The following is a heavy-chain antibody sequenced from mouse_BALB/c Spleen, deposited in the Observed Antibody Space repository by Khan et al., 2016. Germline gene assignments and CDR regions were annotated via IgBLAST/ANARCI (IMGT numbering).Heavy chain of an antibody. CDR2: ISDGGSYT. V-gene: IGHV5-4*02. J-gene: IGHJ3*01. D-gene: IGHD2-4*01. CDR3: AREGLRRGFAY. CDR1: GFTFSDYY. Sequence: EVELVESGGGLVKPGGSLKLSCAASGFTFSDYYMYWVRQTPEKRLEWVATISDGGSYTYYPDSVKGRFTISRDNAKNNRYLQMSSLKSEATAMYYCAREGLRRGFAYWGQGTLVTVSA.